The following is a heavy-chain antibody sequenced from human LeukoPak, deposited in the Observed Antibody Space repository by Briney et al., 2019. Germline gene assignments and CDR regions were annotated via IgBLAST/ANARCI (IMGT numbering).Heavy chain of an antibody. Sequence: PGGSQRLSCAASGFTFNTYGMSWVRQAPGKGLEWVSGIVGGAGGTYYADSVKGRFTISRDNSKNTLYLQMNSLRAEDTAVYYCAHGSMYQLDYWGQGTLVTVSS. CDR1: GFTFNTYG. D-gene: IGHD2-2*01. CDR3: AHGSMYQLDY. J-gene: IGHJ4*02. V-gene: IGHV3-23*01. CDR2: IVGGAGGT.